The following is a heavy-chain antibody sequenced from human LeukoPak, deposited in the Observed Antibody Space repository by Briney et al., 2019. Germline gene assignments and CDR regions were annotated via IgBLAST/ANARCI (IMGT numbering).Heavy chain of an antibody. CDR2: IYYSGST. CDR1: GGSISSSSYY. CDR3: ARRPYRGRFDP. D-gene: IGHD5-12*01. Sequence: SETLSLTYTVSGGSISSSSYYWGWIRQPPGKGLEWIGSIYYSGSTYYNPSLKSRVTISVDTSKNQFSLKLSSVTAADTAVYYCARRPYRGRFDPWGQGTLVTVSS. J-gene: IGHJ5*02. V-gene: IGHV4-39*01.